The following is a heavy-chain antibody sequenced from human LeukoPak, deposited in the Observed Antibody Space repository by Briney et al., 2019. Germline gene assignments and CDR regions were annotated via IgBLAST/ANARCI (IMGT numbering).Heavy chain of an antibody. CDR1: GFTFDDYA. CDR3: AELGITMIGGV. CDR2: INWNGGST. Sequence: PGGSLRLSCAASGFTFDDYAMHWVRQAPGKGLEWVSNINWNGGSTGYADSVRGRFTISRDNAKNSLYLQMNSLRAEDTAVYYCAELGITMIGGVWGKGTTVTISS. J-gene: IGHJ6*04. D-gene: IGHD3-10*02. V-gene: IGHV3-20*04.